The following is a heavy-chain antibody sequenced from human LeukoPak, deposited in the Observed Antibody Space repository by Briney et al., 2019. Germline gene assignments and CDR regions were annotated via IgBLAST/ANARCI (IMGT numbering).Heavy chain of an antibody. J-gene: IGHJ2*01. Sequence: GGSLRLSSAVSGFTFSSYWIHWVRQAPGKGLVWVPRIKSDGSNTNYADSVKGRFTISRDNAKNTLHLQMDSLRAEDTALYYCTKDASSGDCCDWYFDLWGRGTLVTVSS. CDR2: IKSDGSNT. CDR1: GFTFSSYW. D-gene: IGHD2-21*01. V-gene: IGHV3-74*01. CDR3: TKDASSGDCCDWYFDL.